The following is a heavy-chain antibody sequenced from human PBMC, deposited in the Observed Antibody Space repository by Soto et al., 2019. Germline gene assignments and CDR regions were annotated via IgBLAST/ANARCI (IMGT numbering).Heavy chain of an antibody. CDR1: GFTFSNAW. D-gene: IGHD3-16*01. CDR2: IKSKTDGGTT. V-gene: IGHV3-15*01. Sequence: EVQLVESGGGLVKPGGSLRLSCAASGFTFSNAWMSWVRQAPGKGLEWVGRIKSKTDGGTTDYAAPVKGRFTISRDDSKNTLYLQMNSLKTEDTAVYYCTTDVGGFTSHTWFDPWGQGTLVTVSS. J-gene: IGHJ5*02. CDR3: TTDVGGFTSHTWFDP.